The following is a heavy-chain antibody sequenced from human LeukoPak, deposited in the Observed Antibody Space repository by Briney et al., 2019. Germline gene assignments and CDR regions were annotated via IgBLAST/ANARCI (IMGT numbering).Heavy chain of an antibody. D-gene: IGHD5-18*01. CDR1: GYSFTSYW. CDR2: IDPSDSYT. V-gene: IGHV5-10-1*01. J-gene: IGHJ4*02. Sequence: GESLKISCKGSGYSFTSYWISWVRQMPGKGLEWMGRIDPSDSYTNYSPSFQGHVTISADKSISTAYLQWSSLKASDTAMYYCASPGPTAYSYGFFWGQGTLVTVSS. CDR3: ASPGPTAYSYGFF.